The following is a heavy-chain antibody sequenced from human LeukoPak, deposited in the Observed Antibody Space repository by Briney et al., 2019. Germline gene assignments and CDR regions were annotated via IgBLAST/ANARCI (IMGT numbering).Heavy chain of an antibody. J-gene: IGHJ3*02. D-gene: IGHD3/OR15-3a*01. Sequence: GGSLRLSCAASGFTFSSYSMNWVRQAPGKGLEWVSSISSSSSYIYYADSVKGRFTISRDNAKNSLYLQMNSLRAEDTAVYYCARAFTNGFSAAFDIWGQGTMVTVSS. CDR1: GFTFSSYS. V-gene: IGHV3-21*01. CDR2: ISSSSSYI. CDR3: ARAFTNGFSAAFDI.